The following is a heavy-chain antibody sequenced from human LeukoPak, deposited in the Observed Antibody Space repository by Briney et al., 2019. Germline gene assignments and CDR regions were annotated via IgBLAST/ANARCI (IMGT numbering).Heavy chain of an antibody. CDR1: GFSFSGYW. Sequence: PGGSLRLSCAASGFSFSGYWMTWVRQAPGKGLEWVANIKEDGSEKYYADFVKGRFTISRDNAKNSLDLQMNSLRAEDTAAYYCARRGSTDYWGQGTLVTVSS. D-gene: IGHD2/OR15-2a*01. CDR2: IKEDGSEK. CDR3: ARRGSTDY. J-gene: IGHJ4*02. V-gene: IGHV3-7*03.